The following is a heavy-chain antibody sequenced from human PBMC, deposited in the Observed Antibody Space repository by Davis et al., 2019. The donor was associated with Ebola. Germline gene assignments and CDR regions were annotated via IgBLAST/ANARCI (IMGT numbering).Heavy chain of an antibody. J-gene: IGHJ6*02. V-gene: IGHV1-69*13. CDR3: ARRLFMVQGDGGMDV. CDR2: IIPIFGTA. Sequence: AASVKVSCKASGGTFSSYAISWVRQAPGQGLEWMGGIIPIFGTANYAQKFQGRVTITADESTSTAYMELSSLRSEDTAVYYCARRLFMVQGDGGMDVWGQGTTVTVSS. D-gene: IGHD3-10*01. CDR1: GGTFSSYA.